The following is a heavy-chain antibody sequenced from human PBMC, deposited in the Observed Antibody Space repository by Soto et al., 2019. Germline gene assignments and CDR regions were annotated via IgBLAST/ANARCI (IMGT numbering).Heavy chain of an antibody. CDR3: ASSYSNYALIDYYYYGMDV. CDR1: GYTFTAYY. D-gene: IGHD4-4*01. Sequence: GASVKVSCKASGYTFTAYYMQWVRQAPGQGLEWMGIINPSGGSTSYAQKFQGRVTFTRDTSASTAYMELSSLRSEDTAVYYCASSYSNYALIDYYYYGMDVWGQGTTVTVSS. V-gene: IGHV1-46*01. J-gene: IGHJ6*02. CDR2: INPSGGST.